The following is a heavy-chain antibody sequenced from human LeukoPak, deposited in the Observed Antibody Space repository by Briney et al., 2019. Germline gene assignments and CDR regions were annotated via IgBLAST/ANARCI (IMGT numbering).Heavy chain of an antibody. CDR2: IWYDGSNK. CDR3: ARESESAWRSLDV. D-gene: IGHD1-14*01. V-gene: IGHV3-33*01. Sequence: GGSLRLSCAASGFTFSSYGMHWVRQAPGKGLEWVAVIWYDGSNKYYADSVKGRFTISRDNSKNTLYLQMNSLRAEDTAVYYCARESESAWRSLDVWGQGTTVTVSS. CDR1: GFTFSSYG. J-gene: IGHJ6*02.